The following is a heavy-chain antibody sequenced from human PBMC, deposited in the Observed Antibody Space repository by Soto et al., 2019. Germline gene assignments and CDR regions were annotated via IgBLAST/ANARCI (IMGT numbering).Heavy chain of an antibody. Sequence: SETLSVTCTVAGGSISSYCWSWIRQPPGKGLEWIGYIYYSGSTNYNPSLKSRVTISVDTSKNQFSLKLSSVTAADTAVYYCARATHDYGDYDNWFDPWGQGTLVTVSS. CDR3: ARATHDYGDYDNWFDP. CDR2: IYYSGST. CDR1: GGSISSYC. D-gene: IGHD4-17*01. J-gene: IGHJ5*02. V-gene: IGHV4-59*01.